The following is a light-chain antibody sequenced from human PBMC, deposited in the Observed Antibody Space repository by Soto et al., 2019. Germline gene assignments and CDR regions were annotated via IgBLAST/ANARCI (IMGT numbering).Light chain of an antibody. CDR1: SSDVGGYNY. Sequence: QSALTQPASVSGSPGQSITISCTGTSSDVGGYNYVSWYQQHPGKAPKLMIYESSNRPSGVSNRFSGSKSGNTASLTISGLQAEDEADYYGSSYTSSSTPSVVFGGGTKLTVL. V-gene: IGLV2-14*01. CDR3: SSYTSSSTPSVV. J-gene: IGLJ2*01. CDR2: ESS.